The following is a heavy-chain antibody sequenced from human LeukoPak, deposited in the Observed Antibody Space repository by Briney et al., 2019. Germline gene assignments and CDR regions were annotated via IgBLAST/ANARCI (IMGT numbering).Heavy chain of an antibody. D-gene: IGHD6-6*01. CDR3: ARGSEYSSSHY. CDR1: GYTFTGYY. J-gene: IGHJ4*02. V-gene: IGHV1-2*02. CDR2: INPNSGGT. Sequence: ASVKVSCKASGYTFTGYYIHWVRQAPGQGLEWMGWINPNSGGTNYAQKFQGRVTMTRDTSIGTTCMELSRLRSDDTAVYYCARGSEYSSSHYWGQGTLVTVSS.